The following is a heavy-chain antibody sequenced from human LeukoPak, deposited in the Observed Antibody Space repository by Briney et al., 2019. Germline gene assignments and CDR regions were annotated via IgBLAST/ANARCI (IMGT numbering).Heavy chain of an antibody. D-gene: IGHD3-10*01. Sequence: SETLSLTCAVYGGSFSGYYWSWIRQPPGKGLEWIGEINHSGSTNYNPSLKSRVAISVDTSKNQFSLKLSSVTAADTAVYYCARHADGYNHWGQGTLVTVSS. CDR3: ARHADGYNH. CDR2: INHSGST. CDR1: GGSFSGYY. V-gene: IGHV4-34*01. J-gene: IGHJ4*02.